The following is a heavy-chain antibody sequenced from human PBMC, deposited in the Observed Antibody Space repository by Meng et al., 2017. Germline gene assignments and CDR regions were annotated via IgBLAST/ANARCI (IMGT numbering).Heavy chain of an antibody. V-gene: IGHV1-2*06. CDR3: ARDEDISAAGKLFGDY. D-gene: IGHD6-25*01. CDR1: EYNFPYCV. Sequence: VLAEAAMTKPGPSGEVSSMPPEYNFPYCVFDWVRRAPGQGLEWMGRINPKSGDTHYAQKFQARVTMTGDTSISTAYMELSGLRSDDTAMYYCARDEDISAAGKLFGDYWGQGTLVTVSS. CDR2: INPKSGDT. J-gene: IGHJ4*02.